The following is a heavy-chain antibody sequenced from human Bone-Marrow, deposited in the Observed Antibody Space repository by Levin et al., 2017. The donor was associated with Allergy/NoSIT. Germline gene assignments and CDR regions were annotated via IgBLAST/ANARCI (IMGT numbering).Heavy chain of an antibody. CDR1: GFVFRTYW. V-gene: IGHV3-7*01. CDR3: ATNRTAGGW. Sequence: GGSLRLSCGASGFVFRTYWMNWVRQAPGKGLEWVANIKQDASETYYVDSVKGRFTISRDNAKSSVYLQMNSLRVEDTAIYYCATNRTAGGWWGQGTLVTVSS. D-gene: IGHD2-15*01. J-gene: IGHJ4*02. CDR2: IKQDASET.